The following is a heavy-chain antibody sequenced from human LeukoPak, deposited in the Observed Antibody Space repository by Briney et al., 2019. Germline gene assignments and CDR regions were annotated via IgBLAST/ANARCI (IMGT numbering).Heavy chain of an antibody. V-gene: IGHV3-30*18. J-gene: IGHJ4*02. CDR1: GFTFSSYG. D-gene: IGHD3-3*01. CDR3: AKDFWSGYYFLPYFDY. Sequence: GGSLRLSCAVSGFTFSSYGMHWVRQAPGKGLEWVAVISYDGSNKYYADSVKGRFTISRDNSKNTLYLQMNSLRAGDTAVYYCAKDFWSGYYFLPYFDYWGQGTLVTVSS. CDR2: ISYDGSNK.